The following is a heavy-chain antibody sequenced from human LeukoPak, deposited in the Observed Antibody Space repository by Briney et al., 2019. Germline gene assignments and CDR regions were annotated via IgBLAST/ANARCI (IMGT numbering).Heavy chain of an antibody. CDR2: INPNSGGT. J-gene: IGHJ6*03. CDR1: GYTFTGYY. V-gene: IGHV1-2*02. Sequence: ASVKVSCKASGYTFTGYYMHWVRQAPGQGLEWMGWINPNSGGTNYAQKFQGRVTMTRDTSISTAYMELSRLRSDDTAVYYCARERSGGDLYYYYYYYMDVWGKGTTVTVSS. D-gene: IGHD1-26*01. CDR3: ARERSGGDLYYYYYYYMDV.